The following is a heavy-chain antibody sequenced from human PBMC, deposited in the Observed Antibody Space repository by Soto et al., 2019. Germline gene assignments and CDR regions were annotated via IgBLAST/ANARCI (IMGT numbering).Heavy chain of an antibody. CDR3: AKDWYEDS. D-gene: IGHD6-13*01. J-gene: IGHJ4*02. CDR2: INTAGTT. Sequence: LRLSCAASGFTFTTYAMTWVRQAPGKGLEWLSAINTAGTTYYADSVKGRFTISRDNAKNTLYLQMNGLRVEDTAVYYCAKDWYEDSWGQGTLVTVSS. V-gene: IGHV3-23*01. CDR1: GFTFTTYA.